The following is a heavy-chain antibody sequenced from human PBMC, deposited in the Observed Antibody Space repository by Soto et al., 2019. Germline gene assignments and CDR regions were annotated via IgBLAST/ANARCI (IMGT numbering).Heavy chain of an antibody. CDR2: IYYSGST. CDR1: SGSISSYY. Sequence: SETLSLTCTVSSGSISSYYWSWIRQPPGKGLEWIGYIYYSGSTNYNPSLKSRVTISVDTSKNQFSLKLSSVTAADTAVYYCARHPLHYYDSSGYPQPYNWFDPWGQGTLVTVSS. J-gene: IGHJ5*02. D-gene: IGHD3-22*01. V-gene: IGHV4-59*08. CDR3: ARHPLHYYDSSGYPQPYNWFDP.